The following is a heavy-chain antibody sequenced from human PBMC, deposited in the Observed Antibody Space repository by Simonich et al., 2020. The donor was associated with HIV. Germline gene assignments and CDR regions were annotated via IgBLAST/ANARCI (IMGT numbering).Heavy chain of an antibody. V-gene: IGHV4-38-2*01. CDR2: IYPSRTT. CDR1: GYSISSGYY. D-gene: IGHD6-13*01. J-gene: IGHJ2*01. Sequence: QLQLQESGPGLVKPSETLSLTCAVSGYSISSGYYWGWIRQPPGKGLGWIGSIYPSRTTNYKPSLTSRVTMSGDTSKNQFSLKMRSVTAADTAVYYCARSGYSSSWSHWYFDLWGQGTLVTVSS. CDR3: ARSGYSSSWSHWYFDL.